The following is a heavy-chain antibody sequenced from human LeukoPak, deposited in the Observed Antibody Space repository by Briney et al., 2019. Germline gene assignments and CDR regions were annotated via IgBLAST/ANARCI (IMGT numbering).Heavy chain of an antibody. V-gene: IGHV3-64*01. Sequence: GGSLRLSCAASGFTFTSYAMHWVRQAPGKGLEYVSSITSSGGSTHYANSVKGRFTISRDNSKNTLYLEMGSLRPEDKAVYYCARDNYGSADYWGQETLVTVSS. D-gene: IGHD3-10*01. CDR3: ARDNYGSADY. CDR1: GFTFTSYA. J-gene: IGHJ4*02. CDR2: ITSSGGST.